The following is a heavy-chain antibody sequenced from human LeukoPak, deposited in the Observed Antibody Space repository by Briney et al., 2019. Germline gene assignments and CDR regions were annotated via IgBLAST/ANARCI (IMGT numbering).Heavy chain of an antibody. CDR2: FDPEDGET. CDR1: GYTLTELS. Sequence: ASVQVSCKVSGYTLTELSMHWVRQAPGKGLEWMGGFDPEDGETIYAQKFQGRVTMTEDTSTDTAYMELSSLRSEDTAVYYCATDGSLSGSSSWYLPFDYWGQGTLVTVSS. V-gene: IGHV1-24*01. CDR3: ATDGSLSGSSSWYLPFDY. J-gene: IGHJ4*02. D-gene: IGHD6-13*01.